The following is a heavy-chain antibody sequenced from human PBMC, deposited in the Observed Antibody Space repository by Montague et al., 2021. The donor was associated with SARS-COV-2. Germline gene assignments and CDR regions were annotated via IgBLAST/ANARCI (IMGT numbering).Heavy chain of an antibody. CDR3: ARGSNEPPAV. J-gene: IGHJ6*02. Sequence: SETLSLTCSGSGGPLRRGYYYWAWIRQPPGQGLEWIGSFSLTGGTFYNPSLRSRVTITADTSKSQFSMHLSSATAADTAVYYCARGSNEPPAVWGQGTTGTVSS. D-gene: IGHD6-13*01. CDR2: FSLTGGT. V-gene: IGHV4-39*01. CDR1: GGPLRRGYYY.